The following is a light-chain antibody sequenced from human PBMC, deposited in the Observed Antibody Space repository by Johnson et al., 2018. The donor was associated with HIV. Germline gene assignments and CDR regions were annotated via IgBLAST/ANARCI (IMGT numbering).Light chain of an antibody. V-gene: IGLV1-51*02. J-gene: IGLJ1*01. Sequence: QSVLTQPPSVSAAPGQKLTISCSGSSSNIGNNYVSWYQQLPGTAPKLLIYENNKRPSGIPERFSGSKSGTSATLGITGLQTGDEADYYCATWDSSLRWVFGTGTKVTVL. CDR1: SSNIGNNY. CDR2: ENN. CDR3: ATWDSSLRWV.